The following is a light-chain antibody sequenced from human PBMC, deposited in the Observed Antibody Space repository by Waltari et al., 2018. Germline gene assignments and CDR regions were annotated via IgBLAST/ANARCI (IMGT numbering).Light chain of an antibody. CDR3: QQYYSTLV. CDR2: WAS. J-gene: IGKJ2*01. Sequence: DIVMTQSPDSLAVSLGERATIKCKYSQSLLYSSNNKNYLACYQQKPGQPPKLLIYWASTRESGVPDRFSGSGSGTDFTLTISSLQAEDVAIYYCQQYYSTLVFGQGTKLEIK. V-gene: IGKV4-1*01. CDR1: QSLLYSSNNKNY.